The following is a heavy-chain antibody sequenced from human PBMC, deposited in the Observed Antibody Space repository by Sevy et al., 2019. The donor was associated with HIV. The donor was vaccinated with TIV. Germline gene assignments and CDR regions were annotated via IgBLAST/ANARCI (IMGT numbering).Heavy chain of an antibody. D-gene: IGHD5-18*01. CDR2: IYYSGST. Sequence: SETLSLTCTVSGGSVSSGSYYWSWIRQPPGKGLEWIGYIYYSGSTNYNPSLNSRVTISVDTSKNQFSLKLSSVTAADTAVYYCARANVDTAMVVFDYWGQGTLVTVSS. V-gene: IGHV4-61*01. CDR1: GGSVSSGSYY. J-gene: IGHJ4*02. CDR3: ARANVDTAMVVFDY.